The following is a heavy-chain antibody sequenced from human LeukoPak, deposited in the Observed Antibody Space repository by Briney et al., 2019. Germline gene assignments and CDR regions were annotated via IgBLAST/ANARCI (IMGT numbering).Heavy chain of an antibody. CDR2: IYPGDSDT. V-gene: IGHV5-51*01. CDR3: ARGGGTMVRGVIIDDAFDI. D-gene: IGHD3-10*01. CDR1: GYSFTSYW. J-gene: IGHJ3*02. Sequence: GESLKISCKGSGYSFTSYWIGWVRQMPGKGLEWMGIIYPGDSDTRYSPSFQGQVTISADKSISTAYLQWSSLKASDTAMYYCARGGGTMVRGVIIDDAFDIWGQGTMVTVSS.